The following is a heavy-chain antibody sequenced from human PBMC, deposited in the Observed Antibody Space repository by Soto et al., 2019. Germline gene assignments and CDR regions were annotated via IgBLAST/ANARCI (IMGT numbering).Heavy chain of an antibody. D-gene: IGHD3-22*01. CDR1: GYTFTRSG. CDR3: ARGSRGDHDSSGYYSESVNFYYGMDV. Sequence: QVPLVQSGAEVKKPGASVKVSCKASGYTFTRSGISWVRQAPGQGLEWMGWISTYNGNTNYAQKFQGRVTVTTDTSTSTAYMELRSLRSDDTAVYYCARGSRGDHDSSGYYSESVNFYYGMDVWGQGTTVTVSS. J-gene: IGHJ6*02. CDR2: ISTYNGNT. V-gene: IGHV1-18*01.